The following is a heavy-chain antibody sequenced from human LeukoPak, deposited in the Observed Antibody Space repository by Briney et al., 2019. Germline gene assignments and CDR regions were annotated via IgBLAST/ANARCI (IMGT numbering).Heavy chain of an antibody. CDR1: GGSISSGGYY. Sequence: SSQTLSLTCTVSGGSISSGGYYWSWIRQHPGKGLEWIGCIYYSGSTYYNPSLKSRVTISVDTSKNQFSLKLSSVTAADTAVYYCARDRYYDILTGYPDYYYYGMDVWGQGTTVTVSS. J-gene: IGHJ6*02. D-gene: IGHD3-9*01. CDR3: ARDRYYDILTGYPDYYYYGMDV. V-gene: IGHV4-31*03. CDR2: IYYSGST.